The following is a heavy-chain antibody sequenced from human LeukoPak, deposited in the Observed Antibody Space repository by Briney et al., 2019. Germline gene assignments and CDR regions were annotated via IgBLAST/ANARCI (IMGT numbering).Heavy chain of an antibody. CDR2: IYSGGST. Sequence: GGSLRLSCAASGFTFSSYAMSWVRQAPGKGLEWVSVIYSGGSTYYADSVKGRFTISRDNSKNTLYLQMNSLRAEDTAVYYCARSRGGARAFDIWGQGTMVTVSS. D-gene: IGHD1-26*01. CDR1: GFTFSSYA. CDR3: ARSRGGARAFDI. V-gene: IGHV3-53*01. J-gene: IGHJ3*02.